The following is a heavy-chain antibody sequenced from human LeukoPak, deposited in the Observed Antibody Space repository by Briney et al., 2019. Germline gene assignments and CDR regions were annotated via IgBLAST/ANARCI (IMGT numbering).Heavy chain of an antibody. D-gene: IGHD3-22*01. CDR3: ARGRYSSGYYAFDI. CDR1: GGSFSGYY. J-gene: IGHJ3*02. Sequence: PSETLSLTCAVYGGSFSGYYWSWIRQPPGKGLEWIGEINHSGSTNYNPSLKSRVTISVDTSKNQFSLKLSSVTAADTAVYYCARGRYSSGYYAFDIWGQGTMVTVSS. CDR2: INHSGST. V-gene: IGHV4-34*01.